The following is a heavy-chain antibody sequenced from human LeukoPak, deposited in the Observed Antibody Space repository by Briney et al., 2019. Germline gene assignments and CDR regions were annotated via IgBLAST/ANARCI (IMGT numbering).Heavy chain of an antibody. V-gene: IGHV1-18*01. CDR3: ARASSGYDSGAFDI. Sequence: ASVKVSCKASGGTFSSYAISWVRQAPGQGLEWMGWISAYNGNTNYAQKLQGRVTMTTDTSTSTAYMELRSLRSDDTAVYYCARASSGYDSGAFDIWGQGTMVTVSS. CDR1: GGTFSSYA. D-gene: IGHD3-22*01. CDR2: ISAYNGNT. J-gene: IGHJ3*02.